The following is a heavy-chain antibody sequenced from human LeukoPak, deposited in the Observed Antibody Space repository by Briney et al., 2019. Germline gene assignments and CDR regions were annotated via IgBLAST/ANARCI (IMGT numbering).Heavy chain of an antibody. CDR1: GYTFTGYY. J-gene: IGHJ6*02. CDR3: ARADRYYGMDI. V-gene: IGHV1-2*02. Sequence: TSVRVCCKASGYTFTGYYMHWVRQSPGQGLEWMGWINPNSGGTNYAQKLQGRVTMTRDTSISTAYMELSRLRSDDTAMYYCARADRYYGMDIWGQRTTVTVSS. CDR2: INPNSGGT.